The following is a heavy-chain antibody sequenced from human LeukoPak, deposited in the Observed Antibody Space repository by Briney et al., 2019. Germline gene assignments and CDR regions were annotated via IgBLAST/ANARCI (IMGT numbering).Heavy chain of an antibody. CDR1: GFTFSTYV. Sequence: GRSLRLSCAASGFTFSTYVMHWVRQAPGKGLEWVAVISYDGSNIYYVDSVKGRFTISRDNSKNTLYLQMNTLRAEDTALYYCAKDRLPVQRGIDYWGQGTLVTVSS. J-gene: IGHJ4*02. D-gene: IGHD3-16*01. CDR2: ISYDGSNI. V-gene: IGHV3-30*18. CDR3: AKDRLPVQRGIDY.